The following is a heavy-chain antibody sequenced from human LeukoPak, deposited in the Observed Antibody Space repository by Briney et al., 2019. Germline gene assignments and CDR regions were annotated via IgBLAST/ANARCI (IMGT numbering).Heavy chain of an antibody. V-gene: IGHV3-21*01. CDR2: TSSRSCYK. CDR3: ARDGEWGQIDRSPTDA. J-gene: IGHJ5*02. Sequence: GGSLRLSCAASAFTSSFYTMDWVRQAPGKGLEWVSSTSSRSCYKYYADSVKGRFTIARDTAKNSLYLQVNSLRAEDTTVYYCARDGEWGQIDRSPTDAWGQGTLVTVSS. D-gene: IGHD3-10*01. CDR1: AFTSSFYT.